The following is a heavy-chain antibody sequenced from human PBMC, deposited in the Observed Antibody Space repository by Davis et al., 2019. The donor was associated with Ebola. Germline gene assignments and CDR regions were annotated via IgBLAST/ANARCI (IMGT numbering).Heavy chain of an antibody. CDR3: ARSGSGSYNWFDP. CDR2: ISGSGGST. J-gene: IGHJ5*02. D-gene: IGHD1-26*01. CDR1: GFTFSSYA. V-gene: IGHV3-23*01. Sequence: GESLKISCAASGFTFSSYAMSWVRQAPGKGLEWVSAISGSGGSTYYADSVKGRFTISRHNSKNTLYLQMNSLRAEDTAVYYCARSGSGSYNWFDPWGQGTLVTVSS.